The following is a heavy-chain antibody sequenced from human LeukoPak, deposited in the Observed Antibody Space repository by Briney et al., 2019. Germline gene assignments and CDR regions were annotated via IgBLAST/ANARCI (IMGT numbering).Heavy chain of an antibody. J-gene: IGHJ5*02. CDR3: ARHAHFWFDP. V-gene: IGHV4-4*09. CDR1: GGSISSYY. CDR2: IYTCGST. D-gene: IGHD2-2*01. Sequence: PSETLSLTCTVSGGSISSYYWSWIRQPPGKGLEWIGYIYTCGSTNYNPSLKSRVTISVDTSKNQFSLKLSSVTATDTAVYYCARHAHFWFDPWGQGTLVTVSS.